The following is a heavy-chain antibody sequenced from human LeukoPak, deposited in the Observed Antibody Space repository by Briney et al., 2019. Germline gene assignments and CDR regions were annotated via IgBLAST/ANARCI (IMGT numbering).Heavy chain of an antibody. J-gene: IGHJ4*02. D-gene: IGHD6-6*01. Sequence: QPGRSLRLSCAASGFTFSSYAMHWLRQAPGKGLEGVAVISYDGSNKYYADSVKGRFTISRDNSKNTLYLQMNSLRAEDTAVYYCARGRVPYSSSRMGYWGQGTLVTVSS. CDR2: ISYDGSNK. CDR1: GFTFSSYA. CDR3: ARGRVPYSSSRMGY. V-gene: IGHV3-30*01.